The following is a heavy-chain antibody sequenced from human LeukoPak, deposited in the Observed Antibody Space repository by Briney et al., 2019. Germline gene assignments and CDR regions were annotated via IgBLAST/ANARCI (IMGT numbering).Heavy chain of an antibody. D-gene: IGHD2-2*01. CDR1: GGSISSYY. Sequence: PSETLSLTCTVSGGSISSYYWSWIRQPPGKGLEWIGYIYYSGSTNYNPSLKSRVTISVDTSKNQFSLKLSSVTAADTAVYYCARGTESVPAAQPLSYYYYYYYMDVWGKGTTVTVSS. V-gene: IGHV4-59*01. CDR2: IYYSGST. J-gene: IGHJ6*03. CDR3: ARGTESVPAAQPLSYYYYYYYMDV.